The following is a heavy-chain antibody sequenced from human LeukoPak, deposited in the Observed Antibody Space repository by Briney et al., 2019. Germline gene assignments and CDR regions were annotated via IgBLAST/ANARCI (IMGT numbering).Heavy chain of an antibody. CDR2: IYYSGST. CDR1: GGSISSSSYY. J-gene: IGHJ4*02. Sequence: SETLSLTCTVSGGSISSSSYYWGWIRQPPGKGLEWIGSIYYSGSTYYNPSLKSRVTISVDTSKNQFSLKLSSVTAADTAVYYCARSSQLEDYWGQGTLVTVSS. V-gene: IGHV4-39*01. CDR3: ARSSQLEDY. D-gene: IGHD3-10*01.